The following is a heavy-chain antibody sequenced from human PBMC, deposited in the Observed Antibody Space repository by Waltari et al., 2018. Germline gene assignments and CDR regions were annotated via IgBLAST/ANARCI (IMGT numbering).Heavy chain of an antibody. CDR2: IIPIFGTA. Sequence: QVQLVQSGAEVKKPGSSVTVSCKASGCTFSSYAITWVRPAPGQGLEWMGGIIPIFGTANYAQKFQGRVTITADESTSTAYMELSSLRSEDTAVYYCARVSYDILTGRQGTYGMDVWGQGTTVTVSS. D-gene: IGHD3-9*01. CDR1: GCTFSSYA. J-gene: IGHJ6*02. V-gene: IGHV1-69*01. CDR3: ARVSYDILTGRQGTYGMDV.